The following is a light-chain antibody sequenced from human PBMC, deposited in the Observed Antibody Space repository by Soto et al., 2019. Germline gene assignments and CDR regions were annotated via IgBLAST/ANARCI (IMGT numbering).Light chain of an antibody. J-gene: IGKJ4*01. CDR1: QSISSY. CDR2: AAS. V-gene: IGKV1-39*01. Sequence: EIHMTQSPSSVSSSLGDIVTITCRASQSISSYLNWYQQKPGKAPKLLIYAASSLQSGVPSRFSGSGSGTDFTLTISSLQPEDFATYHCQQSYSTLGTLGAGTKVDIK. CDR3: QQSYSTLGT.